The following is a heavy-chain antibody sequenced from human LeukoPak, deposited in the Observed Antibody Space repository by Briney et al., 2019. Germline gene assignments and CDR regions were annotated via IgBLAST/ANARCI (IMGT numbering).Heavy chain of an antibody. Sequence: ASVKVSCKASGYTFTAYRMHWVRQAPGQGLEWMGWINPKTGDTKYTLKFQDRVTLTRDTSITTAYMGLSRLRSDDTAVYYCARDVMNTPMWEFDYWGQGALVTVSS. V-gene: IGHV1-2*02. D-gene: IGHD5-18*01. CDR3: ARDVMNTPMWEFDY. J-gene: IGHJ4*02. CDR2: INPKTGDT. CDR1: GYTFTAYR.